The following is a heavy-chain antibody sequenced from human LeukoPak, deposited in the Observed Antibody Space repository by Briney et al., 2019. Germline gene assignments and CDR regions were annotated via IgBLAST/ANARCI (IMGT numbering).Heavy chain of an antibody. CDR1: GGSISSSNYY. J-gene: IGHJ5*02. D-gene: IGHD2-15*01. CDR2: IYYSGST. V-gene: IGHV4-39*01. CDR3: ARHGALCTGGSCTRFDP. Sequence: SETLSLTCTVSGGSISSSNYYWGWIRQPPGKGLEWFGTIYYSGSTYYNSSLKSRVTISVDTSKNHFSLKVSSVTATDTAMYYCARHGALCTGGSCTRFDPWGQGTLVTVSS.